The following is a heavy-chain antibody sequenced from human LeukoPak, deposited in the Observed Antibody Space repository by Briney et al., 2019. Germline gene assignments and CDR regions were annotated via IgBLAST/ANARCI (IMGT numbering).Heavy chain of an antibody. CDR2: INPSGGST. CDR3: ARDYDFWSGYYDYYYGMDV. V-gene: IGHV1-46*01. J-gene: IGHJ6*02. CDR1: GYTFTSYY. Sequence: ASVKVSCKASGYTFTSYYMHWVRQAPGQGLEWMGIINPSGGSTSYAQKFQGRVTMTRDTSTSTVYMELSSLRSEDTAVYYCARDYDFWSGYYDYYYGMDVWGQGTTVTVSS. D-gene: IGHD3-3*01.